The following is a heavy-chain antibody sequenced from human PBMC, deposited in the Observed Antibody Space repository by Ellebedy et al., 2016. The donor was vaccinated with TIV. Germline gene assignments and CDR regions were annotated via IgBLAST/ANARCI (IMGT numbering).Heavy chain of an antibody. J-gene: IGHJ5*02. V-gene: IGHV3-21*01. Sequence: GESLKISXAASGSTFSGYTMNWVRQAPGKGLEWVSSISSSGSNLYYADSVKGRFTISRDNAKNSLYLQMNSLRAEDTAVYYCVRGVGGTSLNWFVPWGQGTLVTVSS. D-gene: IGHD3-16*01. CDR1: GSTFSGYT. CDR2: ISSSGSNL. CDR3: VRGVGGTSLNWFVP.